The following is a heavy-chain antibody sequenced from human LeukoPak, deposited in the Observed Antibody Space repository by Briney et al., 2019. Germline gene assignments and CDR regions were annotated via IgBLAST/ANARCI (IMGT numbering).Heavy chain of an antibody. Sequence: KPSETLSLTCTVSGGSINNYYWSWIRQPPGKGLEWIGYIYYSGSTNYNPSLKSRVTISVDTSKNQLSLKLSSVTAADTAVYYCARNKAADYWGQGTLVTVSS. J-gene: IGHJ4*02. CDR3: ARNKAADY. CDR1: GGSINNYY. CDR2: IYYSGST. V-gene: IGHV4-59*01. D-gene: IGHD6-25*01.